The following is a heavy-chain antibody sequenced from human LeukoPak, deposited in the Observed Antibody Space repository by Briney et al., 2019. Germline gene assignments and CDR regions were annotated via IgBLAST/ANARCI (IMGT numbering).Heavy chain of an antibody. D-gene: IGHD2-15*01. Sequence: PGGSLRLSCAASGFTFSSYSMKWVRQAPGKGLEWVSSISSSSSYIYYADSVKGRFTISRDNAKNSLYLQMNSLRAEDTAVYYCVVVVVAAINWFDPWGQGTLVTVSS. CDR3: VVVVVAAINWFDP. CDR2: ISSSSSYI. V-gene: IGHV3-21*01. CDR1: GFTFSSYS. J-gene: IGHJ5*02.